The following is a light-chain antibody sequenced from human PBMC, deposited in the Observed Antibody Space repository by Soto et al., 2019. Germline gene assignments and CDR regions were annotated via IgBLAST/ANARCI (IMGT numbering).Light chain of an antibody. CDR2: AAS. CDR1: QGISSY. J-gene: IGKJ5*01. Sequence: RKTPLASSPFAKTGDRVTITCRASQGISSYLAWYQQKPGKAPKLLIYAASTLQSGVPSRFSGSGSGTDFTLTISCLQSEDFATYYCQQYYSYPITFGPGTRLETK. CDR3: QQYYSYPIT. V-gene: IGKV1-8*01.